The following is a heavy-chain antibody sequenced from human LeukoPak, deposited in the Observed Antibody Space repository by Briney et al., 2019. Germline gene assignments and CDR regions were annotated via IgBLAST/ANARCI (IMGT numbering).Heavy chain of an antibody. Sequence: GGSLRLSCAASGFTFSSYAMHWVRQAPGKGLEYVSAISSNGGSTYYANSVKGRFTISRDNSKNTLYLQMGSLRAEDMAVYYCARDSGELERGPAFDIWGQGTMVTVSS. V-gene: IGHV3-64*01. CDR2: ISSNGGST. CDR3: ARDSGELERGPAFDI. J-gene: IGHJ3*02. D-gene: IGHD1-1*01. CDR1: GFTFSSYA.